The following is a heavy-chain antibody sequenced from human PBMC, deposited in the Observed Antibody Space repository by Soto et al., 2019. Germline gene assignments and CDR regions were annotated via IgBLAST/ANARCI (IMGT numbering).Heavy chain of an antibody. J-gene: IGHJ4*02. CDR2: IWYDGSNK. CDR1: GFIFNEYG. CDR3: ARWGCSGSNCNLNQRSFDL. D-gene: IGHD2-15*01. Sequence: PGGSLRLSCAASGFIFNEYGMHWVRQAAGKGREWLAVIWYDGSNKYYADSVKGRFTFSRDNTKNTMSLQMNSLRVEDTAVYYCARWGCSGSNCNLNQRSFDLWGQGTLVTVSS. V-gene: IGHV3-33*03.